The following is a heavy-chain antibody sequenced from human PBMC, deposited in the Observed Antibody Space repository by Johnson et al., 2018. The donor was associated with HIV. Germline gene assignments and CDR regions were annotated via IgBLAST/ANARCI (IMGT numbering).Heavy chain of an antibody. Sequence: QVQLVESGGGLIHPGGSLRLSCAASGFTFNSYAMHWVRQAPGKGLEWVAFIRFDGSNKYYAASVKGRLIMSRDNSKNTLYVEMDSLRAEDTAVYYCVKARGGYWGDDFDIWGQGTMVTVSS. CDR1: GFTFNSYA. CDR3: VKARGGYWGDDFDI. D-gene: IGHD2-8*02. V-gene: IGHV3-30*02. CDR2: IRFDGSNK. J-gene: IGHJ3*02.